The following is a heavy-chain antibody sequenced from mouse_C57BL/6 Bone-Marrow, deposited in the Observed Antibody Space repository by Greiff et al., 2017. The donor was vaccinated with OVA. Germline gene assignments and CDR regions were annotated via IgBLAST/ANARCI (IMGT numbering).Heavy chain of an antibody. J-gene: IGHJ2*01. D-gene: IGHD2-5*01. Sequence: QVQLQQSGAELVMPGASVKLSCKASGYTFTSYWMHWVKQRPGQGLEWIGEIDPSDSYTNYNQKFKGKSTLTVEKSSSTAYMQLSSLTSEDSAVYYCARRGYSNYVDYWGQGTTLTVSS. CDR2: IDPSDSYT. CDR1: GYTFTSYW. V-gene: IGHV1-69*01. CDR3: ARRGYSNYVDY.